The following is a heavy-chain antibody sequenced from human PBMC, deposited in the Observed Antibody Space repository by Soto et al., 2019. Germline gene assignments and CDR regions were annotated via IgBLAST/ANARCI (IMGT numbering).Heavy chain of an antibody. CDR1: GFTFSSYA. CDR3: AKDHYGSGSYYGYYGMDV. CDR2: ISGSGGST. Sequence: GGSLRLSCAASGFTFSSYAMSWVRQAPGKGLEWVSAISGSGGSTYYADSVKGRFTISRDNSKNTLYLQMNSLRAEDTAVYYCAKDHYGSGSYYGYYGMDVRGQGTTVTVSS. J-gene: IGHJ6*02. D-gene: IGHD3-10*01. V-gene: IGHV3-23*01.